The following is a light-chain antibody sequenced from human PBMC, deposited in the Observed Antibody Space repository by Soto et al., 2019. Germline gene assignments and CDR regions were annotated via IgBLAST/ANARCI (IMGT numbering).Light chain of an antibody. J-gene: IGLJ3*02. Sequence: QSVLTQPPSVSGAPGQRVTISCTGSSFNIGAGYDVHWYQQLPGTAPKLLIYGNSNRPSGVPDRFSGSKSGTSASLAITGLQDADEADYYCQSSDSRLSGSVFGGGTKLTVL. CDR1: SFNIGAGYD. CDR3: QSSDSRLSGSV. V-gene: IGLV1-40*01. CDR2: GNS.